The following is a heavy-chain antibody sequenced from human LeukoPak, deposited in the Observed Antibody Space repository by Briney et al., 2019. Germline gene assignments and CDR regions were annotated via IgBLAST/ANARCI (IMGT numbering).Heavy chain of an antibody. CDR3: AKGYSSWYTSRSDY. J-gene: IGHJ4*02. CDR1: GFTFSSYA. Sequence: PVGSLRLSCAASGFTFSSYAMSWVRQAPGKGLEWVSAISGSGGSTYYADSVKGRFTITRDNSKNTMYLQMKSLRAEDTAVYYCAKGYSSWYTSRSDYWGQGTLVTVSS. CDR2: ISGSGGST. V-gene: IGHV3-23*01. D-gene: IGHD6-13*01.